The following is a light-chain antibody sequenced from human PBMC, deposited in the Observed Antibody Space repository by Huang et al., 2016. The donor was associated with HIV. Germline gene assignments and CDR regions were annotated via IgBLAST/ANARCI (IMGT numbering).Light chain of an antibody. J-gene: IGKJ1*01. V-gene: IGKV1-NL1*01. CDR3: QQYYGTPT. Sequence: DIQMTQSPSSLSPSVGDRVTITCRASQGIRNSLAWYQHKPGKAPRLLLHSSSTLESGVPTRLSGSGSGTDYTLTISSLQPEDFATYYCQQYYGTPTFGQGTKVEIK. CDR2: SSS. CDR1: QGIRNS.